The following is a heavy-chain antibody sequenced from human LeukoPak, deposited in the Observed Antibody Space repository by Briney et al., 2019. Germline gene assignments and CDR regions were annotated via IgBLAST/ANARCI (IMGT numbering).Heavy chain of an antibody. CDR2: ISAYNGNT. CDR3: ARDDAIWGVIYYDSSSTDY. V-gene: IGHV1-18*04. D-gene: IGHD3-22*01. J-gene: IGHJ4*02. CDR1: GYTFTGYY. Sequence: ASVKVSCKASGYTFTGYYMHLVRQAPGQGLEWMGWISAYNGNTNYAQKLQGRVAMTTDTSTSTAYMELRSLRSDDTAVYYCARDDAIWGVIYYDSSSTDYWGQGTLVTVSS.